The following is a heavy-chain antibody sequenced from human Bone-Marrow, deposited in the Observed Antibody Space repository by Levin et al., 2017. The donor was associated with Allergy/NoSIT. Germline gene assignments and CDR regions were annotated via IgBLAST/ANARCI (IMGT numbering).Heavy chain of an antibody. D-gene: IGHD5-12*01. CDR1: GGSIRSSSYY. J-gene: IGHJ6*02. CDR2: IYYSGST. V-gene: IGHV4-39*07. CDR3: AREVAYDGPSDYSGMDV. Sequence: SQTLSLPCTVSGGSIRSSSYYWGWIRQPPGKGLEWIGTIYYSGSTYYNPSLKSRVTISIDMSKNQFSLKLSSVTAADTAGYYCAREVAYDGPSDYSGMDVWGQGTTVTVSS.